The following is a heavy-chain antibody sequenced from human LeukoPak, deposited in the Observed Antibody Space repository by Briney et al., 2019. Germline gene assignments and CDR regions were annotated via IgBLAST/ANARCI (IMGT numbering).Heavy chain of an antibody. V-gene: IGHV1-46*01. CDR3: ARVAGATTIDY. D-gene: IGHD1-26*01. Sequence: ASVKVSCKASGYTFTSYYMHWVRQAPGQGLEWMGIINPNGGSTSYAQKFQGRVTMTRDTSTSTVYMELSSLRSEDTAVYYCARVAGATTIDYWGQGTLVTVSS. J-gene: IGHJ4*02. CDR1: GYTFTSYY. CDR2: INPNGGST.